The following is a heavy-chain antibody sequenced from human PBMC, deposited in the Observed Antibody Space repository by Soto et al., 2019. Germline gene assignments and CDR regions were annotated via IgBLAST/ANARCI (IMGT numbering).Heavy chain of an antibody. CDR3: VRSVPAATWQYSGMDV. J-gene: IGHJ6*02. CDR2: IYHSGTF. V-gene: IGHV4-4*02. Sequence: QVRLQESGPGLVEPSGTRSLPCAVSGDSVRSSSCWSWFGQAPGKGRDWIGEIYHSGTFNYNPSLASRVSVSVDKSRNQLSLNLKSVTAADTAVYYCVRSVPAATWQYSGMDVWGQGTTVTVSS. CDR1: GDSVRSSSC. D-gene: IGHD2-2*01.